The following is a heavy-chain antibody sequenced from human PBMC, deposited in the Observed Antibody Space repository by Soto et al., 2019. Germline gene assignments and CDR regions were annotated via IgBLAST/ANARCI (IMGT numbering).Heavy chain of an antibody. Sequence: PSETLSLTCAVSGGSIRSGGYSWSWIRQPPGRGLEWIGYIYHSGSTYYNPSLKSRVTISVDRSKNQFSLKLSSVTAADTAVYYCARDPMIWGQGTLVTVSS. J-gene: IGHJ4*02. V-gene: IGHV4-30-2*01. CDR1: GGSIRSGGYS. D-gene: IGHD3-22*01. CDR2: IYHSGST. CDR3: ARDPMI.